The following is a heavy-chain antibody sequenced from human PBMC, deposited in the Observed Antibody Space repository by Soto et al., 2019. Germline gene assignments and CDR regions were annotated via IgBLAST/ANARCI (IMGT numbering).Heavy chain of an antibody. CDR2: ISSSGSTI. V-gene: IGHV3-48*03. CDR3: ARGSQSNIVVVPAAYYYYYGMDV. CDR1: GFTFSSYE. D-gene: IGHD2-2*01. J-gene: IGHJ6*02. Sequence: SLRLSCAASGFTFSSYEMNWVRQAPGKGLEWVSYISSSGSTIYYADSVKGRFTISRDNAKNSLYLQMNSLRAEDTAVYYCARGSQSNIVVVPAAYYYYYGMDVWGQGTTVTVSS.